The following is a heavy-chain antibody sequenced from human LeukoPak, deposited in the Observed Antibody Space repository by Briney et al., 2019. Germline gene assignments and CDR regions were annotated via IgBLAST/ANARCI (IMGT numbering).Heavy chain of an antibody. J-gene: IGHJ4*02. Sequence: PSETLSLTCTVSGGSISSYYWSWIRQPPGKGLEWIGYIYYSGSTNYNPSLKSRVTISVDTSKNQFSLKLSSVTAADTAVYYCARLHCSGGSCYLGYWGQGTLVTVSS. V-gene: IGHV4-59*01. D-gene: IGHD2-15*01. CDR1: GGSISSYY. CDR2: IYYSGST. CDR3: ARLHCSGGSCYLGY.